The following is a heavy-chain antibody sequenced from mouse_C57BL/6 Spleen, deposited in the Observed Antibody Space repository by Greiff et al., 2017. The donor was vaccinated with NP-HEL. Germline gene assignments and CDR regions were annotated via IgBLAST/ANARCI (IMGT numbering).Heavy chain of an antibody. CDR3: ARGLGLYYFDY. CDR1: GFTFSDYG. Sequence: EVQLVESGGGLVKPGGSLKLSCAASGFTFSDYGMHWDRQAPEKGLEWVAYISSGSSTIYYADTVKGRFTISRDNAKNTLFLQMTSLRSEDTAMYYCARGLGLYYFDYWGQGTTLTVSS. V-gene: IGHV5-17*01. D-gene: IGHD4-1*01. J-gene: IGHJ2*01. CDR2: ISSGSSTI.